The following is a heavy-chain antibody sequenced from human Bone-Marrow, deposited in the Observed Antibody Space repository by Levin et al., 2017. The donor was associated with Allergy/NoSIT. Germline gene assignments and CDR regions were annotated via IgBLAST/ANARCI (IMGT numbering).Heavy chain of an antibody. J-gene: IGHJ4*02. V-gene: IGHV1-2*02. D-gene: IGHD6-19*01. CDR3: AKASQWLMPDY. CDR2: INPKTGGT. Sequence: ASVKVSCKASGYIFTDYYIHWVRQARGQGLEWLGWINPKTGGTNYAQKFQGRVTMDTSFNTAYLHLRSLRPDDTAVYFCAKASQWLMPDYWGQGTMVTVSS. CDR1: GYIFTDYY.